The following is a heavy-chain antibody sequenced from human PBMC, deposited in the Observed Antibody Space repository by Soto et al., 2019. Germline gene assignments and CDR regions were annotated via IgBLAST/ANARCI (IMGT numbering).Heavy chain of an antibody. J-gene: IGHJ6*02. D-gene: IGHD4-17*01. CDR3: ARMDGDYNYYGLDV. V-gene: IGHV2-26*01. Sequence: SGPTLVNPTETLTLTCSVSGFSLTNGRMGVSWIRQPPGKALEWLAHFFSDAERSYSTSMQSRLNMYKDSSGSQVVLTLTNMAPADTATYFCARMDGDYNYYGLDVWGHGCAVTVSS. CDR2: FFSDAER. CDR1: GFSLTNGRMG.